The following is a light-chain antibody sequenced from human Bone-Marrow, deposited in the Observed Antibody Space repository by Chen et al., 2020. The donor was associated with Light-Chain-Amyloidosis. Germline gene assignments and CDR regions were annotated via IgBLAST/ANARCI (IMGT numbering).Light chain of an antibody. CDR1: SGSIATNY. Sequence: NFMLPQPHSVSESPAKTVIITCNRSSGSIATNYEQWYQQRQGRSPTTVIYEDDQRPSGVPDRFSGSIDRSSNSASLTISGLKTDDEADYYCQSYQASSQGVFGGGTKLTVL. CDR3: QSYQASSQGV. V-gene: IGLV6-57*01. J-gene: IGLJ3*02. CDR2: EDD.